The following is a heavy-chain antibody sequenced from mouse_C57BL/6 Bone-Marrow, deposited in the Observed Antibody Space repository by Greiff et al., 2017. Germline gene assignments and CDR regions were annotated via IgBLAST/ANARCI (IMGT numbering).Heavy chain of an antibody. Sequence: SDAELVKPGASVKISCKVSGYTFTDHTIHWMKQRPEPGLEWIGYIYPRDGSTKYNEKFKGKATLTADKSSSTAYMQLNSLTSEDSAVYFCARRGDYYGSSYGAFDYWGQGTTLTVSS. CDR2: IYPRDGST. CDR3: ARRGDYYGSSYGAFDY. J-gene: IGHJ2*01. D-gene: IGHD1-1*01. V-gene: IGHV1-78*01. CDR1: GYTFTDHT.